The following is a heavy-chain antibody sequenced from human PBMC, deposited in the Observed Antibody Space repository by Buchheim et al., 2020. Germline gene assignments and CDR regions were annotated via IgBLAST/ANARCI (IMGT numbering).Heavy chain of an antibody. CDR3: ARDLRYYDYIWESSHHVAFDY. Sequence: EVQLVESGGGLVKPGGSLRLSCAASGFTFSSYSMNWVRQAPGKGLEWVSSISSSSSYIYYADSVKGRFTISRDNAKNSLYLQMNSLRAEDTAVYYCARDLRYYDYIWESSHHVAFDYWGQGTL. J-gene: IGHJ4*02. D-gene: IGHD3-16*01. V-gene: IGHV3-21*01. CDR2: ISSSSSYI. CDR1: GFTFSSYS.